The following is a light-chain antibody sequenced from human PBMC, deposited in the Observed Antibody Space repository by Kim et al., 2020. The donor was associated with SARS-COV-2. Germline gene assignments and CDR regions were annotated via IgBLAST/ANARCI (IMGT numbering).Light chain of an antibody. CDR3: NSRDSDDNVV. CDR1: SLRTYY. CDR2: GKN. Sequence: VALGQTVRITCQGDSLRTYYATWYQQRPGQAPVLVIYGKNNRPSGIPDRFSGSSSGNTASLTITGTQAGDEADYYCNSRDSDDNVVFGGGTQLTVL. V-gene: IGLV3-19*01. J-gene: IGLJ2*01.